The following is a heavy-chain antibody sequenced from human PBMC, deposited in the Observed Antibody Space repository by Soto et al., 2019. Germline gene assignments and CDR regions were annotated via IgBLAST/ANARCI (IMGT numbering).Heavy chain of an antibody. V-gene: IGHV1-69*06. CDR2: IIPIFGTT. CDR3: ARTRLGYGSESYRASWFDP. Sequence: SVKVSCKASGCTFSSYAISWVRQAPGQGLEWMGGIIPIFGTTNYAQKLQGRVTITADKSTSTAYMELSSLRSEDTAVYYCARTRLGYGSESYRASWFDPWGQGTLVTVSS. J-gene: IGHJ5*02. D-gene: IGHD3-10*01. CDR1: GCTFSSYA.